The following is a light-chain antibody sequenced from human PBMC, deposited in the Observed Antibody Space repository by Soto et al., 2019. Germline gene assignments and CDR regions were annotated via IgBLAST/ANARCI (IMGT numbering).Light chain of an antibody. V-gene: IGLV2-14*01. CDR2: DVS. Sequence: QSVLTQPSSVSGSPGQSITISCTGTSSDVGAYNYDSWYQQHPGKAPKLMIYDVSNRPSGVSNRFSGSKSGNTASLTISGLQAEDEADYYCSSYTSSSTPVVFGGGTKLTVL. CDR1: SSDVGAYNY. CDR3: SSYTSSSTPVV. J-gene: IGLJ2*01.